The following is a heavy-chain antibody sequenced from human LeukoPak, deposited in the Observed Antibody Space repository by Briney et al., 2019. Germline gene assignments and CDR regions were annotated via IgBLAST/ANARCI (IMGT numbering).Heavy chain of an antibody. D-gene: IGHD6-19*01. CDR1: GGSISNYY. V-gene: IGHV4-59*08. CDR2: IYYSGST. Sequence: SETLSLTCTVSGGSISNYYWSWIRQPPGKGLEWIGSIYYSGSTNYSPSLRSRVTISVDTSKNQFSVKVSSVTAADTAVYYCARHAAMYGSGWYYFDYWGQETLVTVSS. J-gene: IGHJ4*02. CDR3: ARHAAMYGSGWYYFDY.